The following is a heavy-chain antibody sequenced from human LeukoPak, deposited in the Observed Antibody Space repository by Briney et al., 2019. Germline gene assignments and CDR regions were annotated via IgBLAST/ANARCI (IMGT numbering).Heavy chain of an antibody. CDR1: GDSISSYY. J-gene: IGHJ4*02. V-gene: IGHV4-59*12. CDR2: INHSGYT. Sequence: SETLSLTCTVSGDSISSYYWSWVRQTPGRGLEWIGEINHSGYTNDSPSLKSRVSLSIDTSTKQFSLHLRSVTVADTGIYYCTRMTTGHDYWGQGTLVTVSS. D-gene: IGHD4-17*01. CDR3: TRMTTGHDY.